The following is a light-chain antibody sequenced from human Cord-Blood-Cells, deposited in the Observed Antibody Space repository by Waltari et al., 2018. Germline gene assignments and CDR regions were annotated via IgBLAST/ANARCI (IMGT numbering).Light chain of an antibody. Sequence: DIVMTQSPDSLAVSLGERATINCKSSQSVLYSSNNKNYLAWYQQKPGQPPKLLIYWASTRESGVPDRVSGSGSGTDFTLTISSLQAEDVAVYYCQQYYSTPLTFGGGTKVESK. J-gene: IGKJ4*01. CDR2: WAS. CDR1: QSVLYSSNNKNY. CDR3: QQYYSTPLT. V-gene: IGKV4-1*01.